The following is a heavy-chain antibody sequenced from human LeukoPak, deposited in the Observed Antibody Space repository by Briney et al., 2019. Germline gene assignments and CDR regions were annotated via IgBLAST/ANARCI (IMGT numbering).Heavy chain of an antibody. D-gene: IGHD5-12*01. CDR2: ISSSGSTI. J-gene: IGHJ4*02. CDR1: GFTFSSYE. V-gene: IGHV3-48*03. CDR3: ARGRRYYFDY. Sequence: GGSLRLSCAASGFTFSSYEMHWVRQAPGKGLEWVSYISSSGSTIYYADSVKGRFTISRDNAKNPLYLQMNSLRAEDTAVYYCARGRRYYFDYWGQGTLVTVSS.